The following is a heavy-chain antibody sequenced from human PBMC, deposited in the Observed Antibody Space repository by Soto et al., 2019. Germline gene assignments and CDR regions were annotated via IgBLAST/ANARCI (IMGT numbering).Heavy chain of an antibody. Sequence: ASVTVSCKASVYTFNGYYIHWVRQAPGQGLEWMGWINPNSGGTNYAQKFQGWVTMTRDTSISTAYMELSRLRSDDTAVYYCARGGWYGPSAFDIWGQGTMVTVSS. CDR1: VYTFNGYY. CDR2: INPNSGGT. D-gene: IGHD6-19*01. V-gene: IGHV1-2*04. CDR3: ARGGWYGPSAFDI. J-gene: IGHJ3*02.